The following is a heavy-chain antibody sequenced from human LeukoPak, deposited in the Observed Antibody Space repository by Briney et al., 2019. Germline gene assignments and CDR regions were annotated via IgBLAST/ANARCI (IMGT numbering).Heavy chain of an antibody. CDR3: ARHAFAGPFDS. J-gene: IGHJ4*02. D-gene: IGHD3-16*01. CDR1: DDSISSFY. CDR2: VFYTGHT. Sequence: SETLSLTCSVSDDSISSFYWSWGRQPPGKSLDWIGFVFYTGHTIYNPSLKSRGTISLATYKRQFPLHLSSVTAADTAVYFCARHAFAGPFDSWGQGTLVTVSS. V-gene: IGHV4-59*08.